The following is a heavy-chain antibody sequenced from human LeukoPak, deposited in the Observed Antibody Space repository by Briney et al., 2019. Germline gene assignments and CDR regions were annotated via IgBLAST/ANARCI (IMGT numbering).Heavy chain of an antibody. CDR1: GGSISSSSYY. CDR3: ARVEDCSSISCYSRYYYMDV. J-gene: IGHJ6*03. D-gene: IGHD2-2*02. Sequence: SETLSLTCKVSGGSISSSSYYWGWIRQPPGKGLEWIGSIYYNGSTYYHPSLKSRGTISVDTSKNQFSLNLSSVTAADTAVYYCARVEDCSSISCYSRYYYMDVWGKGTTVTVSS. CDR2: IYYNGST. V-gene: IGHV4-39*07.